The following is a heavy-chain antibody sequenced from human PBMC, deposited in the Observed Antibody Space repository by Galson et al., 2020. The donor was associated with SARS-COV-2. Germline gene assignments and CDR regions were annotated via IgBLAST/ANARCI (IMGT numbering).Heavy chain of an antibody. D-gene: IGHD2-2*01. CDR3: ARVFVVVPAAKHLTRGYFDL. V-gene: IGHV4-34*01. Sequence: SETLSLTCAVYGGSFSGYYWSWIRQPPGKGLEWIGEINHSGSTNYNPSLKSRVTISVDTSKNQFSLKLSSVTAADTAVYYCARVFVVVPAAKHLTRGYFDLWGRGTLVTVSS. CDR2: INHSGST. CDR1: GGSFSGYY. J-gene: IGHJ2*01.